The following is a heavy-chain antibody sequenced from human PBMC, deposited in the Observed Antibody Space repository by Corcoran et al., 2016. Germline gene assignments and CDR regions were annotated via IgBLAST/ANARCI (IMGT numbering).Heavy chain of an antibody. CDR3: AREIRMTTVTPGY. Sequence: EVQLVESGGGLVQPGGSLRLSCAASGFTFSSYSMNWVSQAPGKGLEWVSYISSSSSTIYYADSVKGRFTISRDNAKNSMYLQMNSLRAEHTAVYYCAREIRMTTVTPGYWGRGTLVTVSS. V-gene: IGHV3-48*04. D-gene: IGHD4-17*01. J-gene: IGHJ4*02. CDR1: GFTFSSYS. CDR2: ISSSSSTI.